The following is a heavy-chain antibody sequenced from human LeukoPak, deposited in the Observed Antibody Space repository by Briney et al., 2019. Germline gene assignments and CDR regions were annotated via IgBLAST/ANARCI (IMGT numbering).Heavy chain of an antibody. CDR3: ARGQQLVGNYYYYGMDV. D-gene: IGHD6-13*01. CDR1: GGTFSSYA. Sequence: ASVKVSCTASGGTFSSYAISWVRQAPGQGLEWRGGIIPIFGTVHYAQTFQGRVTITADESTNTAYMELTSLRSDDTALYYCARGQQLVGNYYYYGMDVWGQGTTVTVSS. CDR2: IIPIFGTV. J-gene: IGHJ6*02. V-gene: IGHV1-69*13.